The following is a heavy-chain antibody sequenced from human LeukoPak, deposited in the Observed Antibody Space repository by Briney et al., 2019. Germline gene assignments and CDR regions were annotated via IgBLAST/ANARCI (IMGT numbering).Heavy chain of an antibody. CDR2: INPNSGGT. V-gene: IGHV1-2*02. Sequence: GASVKVSCKASGYTFTGYYMHWVRQAPGQGLEWMGWINPNSGGTNYAQKFQGRVTMTRDTSISTAYMELSRLRSDDTAVYYCARARGVSSVVVPAAILGYWGQGTLVTVSS. CDR1: GYTFTGYY. D-gene: IGHD2-2*02. J-gene: IGHJ4*02. CDR3: ARARGVSSVVVPAAILGY.